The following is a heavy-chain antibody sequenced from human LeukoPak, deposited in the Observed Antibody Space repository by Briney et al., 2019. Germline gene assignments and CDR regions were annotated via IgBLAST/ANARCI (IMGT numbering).Heavy chain of an antibody. Sequence: GGSLRLSCAASGFTFSDYYMSWIRQAPGKGLEWVSYISSSGSTIYYADSAKGRFTISRDNAKNSLYLQMNSLRAEDTAVYYCAIFSVVLQAFDYWGQGTLATVSS. CDR3: AIFSVVLQAFDY. D-gene: IGHD5-24*01. CDR1: GFTFSDYY. CDR2: ISSSGSTI. V-gene: IGHV3-11*01. J-gene: IGHJ4*02.